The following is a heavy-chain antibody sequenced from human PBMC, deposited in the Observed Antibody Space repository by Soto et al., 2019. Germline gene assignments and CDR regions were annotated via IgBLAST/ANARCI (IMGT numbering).Heavy chain of an antibody. CDR3: ARRPMVGPVAENAFDI. V-gene: IGHV4-39*01. J-gene: IGHJ3*02. CDR2: VYYSGTT. D-gene: IGHD6-19*01. Sequence: NPSETLSLTCSVSGGSISSSSYYWNWIRQSPGKGLAWIGSVYYSGTTYYNPSLKRRVTISVDTYNQFSLKLSSVTAADTVYYFCARRPMVGPVAENAFDIWGQGTRVTVSS. CDR1: GGSISSSSYY.